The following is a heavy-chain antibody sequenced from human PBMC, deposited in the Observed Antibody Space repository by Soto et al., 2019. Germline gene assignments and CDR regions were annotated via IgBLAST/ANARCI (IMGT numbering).Heavy chain of an antibody. CDR2: IYYSGST. CDR1: GGSVSSGSYY. V-gene: IGHV4-61*01. CDR3: ASLYCSSTSCHRNWFDP. D-gene: IGHD2-2*01. Sequence: SEPLSLTCTVSGGSVSSGSYYWSWIRQPPGKGLEWIGYIYYSGSTNYNPSLKSRVTISVDTSKNQFSLKLSSVTAADTAVYYCASLYCSSTSCHRNWFDPWGQGTLVTVSS. J-gene: IGHJ5*02.